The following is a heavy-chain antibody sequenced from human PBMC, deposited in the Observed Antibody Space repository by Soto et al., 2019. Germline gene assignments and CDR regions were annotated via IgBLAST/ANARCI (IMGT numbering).Heavy chain of an antibody. CDR1: GFTFSSYW. J-gene: IGHJ3*02. Sequence: PGGSLRLSCAASGFTFSSYWMSWVRQAPGKGLEWVANIKQDGSEKYYVDSVKGRFTISRDNAKNSLYLQMNSLRAEDTAVYYSARDRQLLWFGEPDAFDIWGQGTMVTVSS. CDR3: ARDRQLLWFGEPDAFDI. D-gene: IGHD3-10*01. V-gene: IGHV3-7*05. CDR2: IKQDGSEK.